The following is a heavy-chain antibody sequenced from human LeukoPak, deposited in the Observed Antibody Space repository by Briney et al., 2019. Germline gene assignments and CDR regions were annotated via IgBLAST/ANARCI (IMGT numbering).Heavy chain of an antibody. CDR2: IIPIFGTA. D-gene: IGHD1-1*01. CDR1: GGTFTSYA. CDR3: AQDLAYIRFDN. Sequence: SVKVSCKASGGTFTSYAISWVRQAPGQGLEWMGGIIPIFGTANYAQKFQGRVTITTDKSTSTAYMELSSLRSEDAAVYYCAQDLAYIRFDNWGQGTLVTVSS. V-gene: IGHV1-69*05. J-gene: IGHJ4*02.